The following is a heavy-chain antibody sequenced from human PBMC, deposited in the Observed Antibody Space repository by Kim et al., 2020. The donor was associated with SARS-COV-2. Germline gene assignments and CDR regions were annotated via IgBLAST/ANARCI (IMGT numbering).Heavy chain of an antibody. V-gene: IGHV3-30*18. D-gene: IGHD3-10*01. J-gene: IGHJ6*02. CDR3: AKAVLRGVNYYYYGMDV. CDR1: GFTFNTYG. CDR2: ISCDGSNK. Sequence: GGSLRLSCAASGFTFNTYGMYWVRQAPGKGLEWVAVISCDGSNKYYADSVKGRFTISRDNSKNTLYLQMNSLRAEDTAVYYCAKAVLRGVNYYYYGMDVWGQGATVTVSS.